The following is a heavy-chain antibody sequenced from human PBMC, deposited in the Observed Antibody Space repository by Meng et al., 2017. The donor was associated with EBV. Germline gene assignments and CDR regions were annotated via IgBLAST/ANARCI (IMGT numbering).Heavy chain of an antibody. D-gene: IGHD6-19*01. J-gene: IGHJ5*02. Sequence: LQLRESGPGQVKPSEXLPLTCTVXGDSISSVYYWGWIRQPPGGGLEWIGSVHYTGSTYYSPSLKSRVTVSVDTSKNQFSLRLTSVTAADTAVYYCARPFPSWQSPRLDPFGAWGQGTLVTVSS. V-gene: IGHV4-39*01. CDR3: ARPFPSWQSPRLDPFGA. CDR2: VHYTGST. CDR1: GDSISSVYY.